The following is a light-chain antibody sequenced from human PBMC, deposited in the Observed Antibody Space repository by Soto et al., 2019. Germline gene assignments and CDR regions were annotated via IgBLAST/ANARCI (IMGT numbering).Light chain of an antibody. CDR1: QSVGSN. V-gene: IGKV3-15*01. CDR2: GAS. CDR3: QQYDQWPRT. Sequence: EIVMTQSPATLSVSPGERATLSCRASQSVGSNIAWYQQQPGQAPRLLFYGASTRSTGVPARFSGSESGTEFTLTISGLQSEDLAVYYCQQYDQWPRTFGQGTKVEIK. J-gene: IGKJ1*01.